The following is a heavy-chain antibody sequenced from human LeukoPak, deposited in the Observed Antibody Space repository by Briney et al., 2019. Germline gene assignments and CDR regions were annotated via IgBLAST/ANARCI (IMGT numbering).Heavy chain of an antibody. CDR1: GYTFTSYG. Sequence: GASVKVSCKASGYTFTSYGISWVRQAPGQGLEWMGWICAYNGNTNYAQKLQGRVTMTTYTSTSTAYMELRSLKSDVTAVYYCARTPYDFWTGYSPAHYFDYWGQGTLVTVSS. CDR3: ARTPYDFWTGYSPAHYFDY. J-gene: IGHJ4*02. D-gene: IGHD3-3*01. V-gene: IGHV1-18*01. CDR2: ICAYNGNT.